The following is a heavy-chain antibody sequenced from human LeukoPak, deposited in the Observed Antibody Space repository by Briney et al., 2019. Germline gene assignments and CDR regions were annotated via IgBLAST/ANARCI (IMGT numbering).Heavy chain of an antibody. Sequence: SETLSLTCTVSGGSISSSSYYWGWIRQPPGKGLEWIGSIYYSGSTYYNPSLKSRVTISVDTSKNQFSLKLSSVTAADSAVYYCERVTGELYYYYYMDVWGKGTTVTVSS. CDR3: ERVTGELYYYYYMDV. CDR2: IYYSGST. J-gene: IGHJ6*03. CDR1: GGSISSSSYY. V-gene: IGHV4-39*07. D-gene: IGHD3-10*01.